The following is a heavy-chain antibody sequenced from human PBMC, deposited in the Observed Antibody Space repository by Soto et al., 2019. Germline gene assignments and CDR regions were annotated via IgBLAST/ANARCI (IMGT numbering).Heavy chain of an antibody. V-gene: IGHV4-30-4*01. CDR1: RDSISSGDYY. J-gene: IGHJ4*01. D-gene: IGHD3-16*02. Sequence: PSETLSVTCILSRDSISSGDYYWSWIRQPPGRGLEWIGYIDSSGSTYYNPSLKSRLTMSVEMSKNQFSLRLTSVTAADTAVYSCASRYLCWGHGLLVTVSS. CDR3: ASRYLC. CDR2: IDSSGST.